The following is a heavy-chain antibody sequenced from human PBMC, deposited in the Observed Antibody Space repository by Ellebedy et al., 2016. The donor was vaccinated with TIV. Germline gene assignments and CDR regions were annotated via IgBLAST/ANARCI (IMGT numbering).Heavy chain of an antibody. CDR1: GYSFTSYW. J-gene: IGHJ2*01. V-gene: IGHV5-51*01. CDR2: IYPGDSDT. CDR3: ARQGGSYRNPYWYFDL. D-gene: IGHD1-26*01. Sequence: GESLKISXKGSGYSFTSYWIGWVRQMPGKGLEWMGIIYPGDSDTRYSPSFQGQVTISADKSISTAYLQWSSLKASDTAMYYCARQGGSYRNPYWYFDLWGRGTLATVSS.